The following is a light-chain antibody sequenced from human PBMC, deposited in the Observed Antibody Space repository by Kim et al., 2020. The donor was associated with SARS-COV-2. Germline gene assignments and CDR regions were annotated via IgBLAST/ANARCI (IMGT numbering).Light chain of an antibody. Sequence: PTSTLACPANSNTVDYHGAAWLQQRQGHPPMLVSYRNNHRPSGISERFSASSSGNPASLTITGLQPEDEADYYCSAWDSSLSAWVFGGGTQLTVL. CDR2: RNN. J-gene: IGLJ3*02. CDR1: SNTVDYHG. V-gene: IGLV10-54*01. CDR3: SAWDSSLSAWV.